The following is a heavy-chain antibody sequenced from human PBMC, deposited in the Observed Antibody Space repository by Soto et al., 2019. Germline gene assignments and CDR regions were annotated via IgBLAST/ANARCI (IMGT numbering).Heavy chain of an antibody. V-gene: IGHV3-11*05. D-gene: IGHD1-26*01. J-gene: IGHJ3*02. Sequence: GGSLRLSCAASGSNFSANYMSWVRQAPGKGLEWISYISSSSRDTEYADSVKGRFMISRDTSTSTVYMELNSLRSEDTAVFYCARDSGHYYRSDAFDKWGQGTMVTVSS. CDR3: ARDSGHYYRSDAFDK. CDR1: GSNFSANY. CDR2: ISSSSRDT.